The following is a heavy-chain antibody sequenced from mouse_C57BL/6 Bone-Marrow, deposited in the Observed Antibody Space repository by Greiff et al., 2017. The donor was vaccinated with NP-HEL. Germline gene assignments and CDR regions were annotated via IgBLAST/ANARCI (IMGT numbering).Heavy chain of an antibody. CDR2: IYPGNSDT. CDR3: TIYYDYDEGYYYAMDY. J-gene: IGHJ4*01. CDR1: GYTFTSYW. Sequence: DVKLQESGTVLARPGASVKMSCKTSGYTFTSYWMHWVKQRPGQGLEWIGAIYPGNSDTSYNQKFKGKAKLTAVTSASTAYMELSSLTNEDSAVYYCTIYYDYDEGYYYAMDYWGQGTSVTVSS. D-gene: IGHD2-4*01. V-gene: IGHV1-5*01.